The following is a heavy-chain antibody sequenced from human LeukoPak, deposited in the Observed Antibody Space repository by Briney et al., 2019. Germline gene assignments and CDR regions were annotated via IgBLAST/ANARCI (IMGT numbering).Heavy chain of an antibody. CDR1: GFTFDDYA. D-gene: IGHD2-2*01. Sequence: GRSLRLSCAASGFTFDDYAMHWVRQAPGKGLEWVSGICWNSGSIGYADSVKGRFTISRDNAKNSLYLQMNSLRAEDMALYYCAKEGIVVVPAAMRGDYYYYYMDVWGKGTTVTVSS. V-gene: IGHV3-9*03. CDR2: ICWNSGSI. CDR3: AKEGIVVVPAAMRGDYYYYYMDV. J-gene: IGHJ6*03.